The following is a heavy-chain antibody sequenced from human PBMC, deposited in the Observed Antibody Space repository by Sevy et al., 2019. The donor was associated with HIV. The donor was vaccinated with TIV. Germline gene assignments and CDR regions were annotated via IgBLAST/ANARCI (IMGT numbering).Heavy chain of an antibody. Sequence: SQTLSLTCAISGDSVSSTTITWNWIRQSPSRGLEWLGRTYYRSKWSNDFAVSVRGRITINPDTSKNHFSLQLNSVTPEDTAVYYCARAASYNSGWTKKYDFDYWGQGILVTVSS. CDR3: ARAASYNSGWTKKYDFDY. J-gene: IGHJ4*02. CDR2: TYYRSKWSN. V-gene: IGHV6-1*01. D-gene: IGHD6-19*01. CDR1: GDSVSSTTIT.